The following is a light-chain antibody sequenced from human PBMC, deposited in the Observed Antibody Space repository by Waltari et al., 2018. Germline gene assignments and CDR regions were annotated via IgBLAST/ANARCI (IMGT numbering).Light chain of an antibody. CDR1: SSNIGTGYD. J-gene: IGLJ3*02. V-gene: IGLV1-40*01. CDR2: GNT. CDR3: HSYDIGLTAWV. Sequence: QSVLTQPPSVSGAPGQRVTISCTGSSSNIGTGYDVQWYQQLPGSAPKLLMFGNTNRPSGAPDRFSGSKSGASASLAITGLQAEDEAVYYCHSYDIGLTAWVFGGGTKLTVL.